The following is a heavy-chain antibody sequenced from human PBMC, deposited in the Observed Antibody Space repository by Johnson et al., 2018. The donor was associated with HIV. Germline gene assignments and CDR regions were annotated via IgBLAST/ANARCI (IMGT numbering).Heavy chain of an antibody. CDR1: GFTFSSYG. D-gene: IGHD1-26*01. J-gene: IGHJ3*02. V-gene: IGHV3-30*02. CDR3: ARSLPDPHPEWELRAVYAFDI. CDR2: IRYDGTNK. Sequence: QMQLVESGGGVVQRGGSLRLSCVASGFTFSSYGMHWVRQAPGKGLEWVAFIRYDGTNKYYADSVKGRFTVSRDNSKKKMYLQMNSLRPEDTAVYYCARSLPDPHPEWELRAVYAFDIWGQGTMVTVSS.